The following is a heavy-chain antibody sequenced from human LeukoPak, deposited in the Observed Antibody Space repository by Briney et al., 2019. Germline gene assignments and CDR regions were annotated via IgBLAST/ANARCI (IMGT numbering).Heavy chain of an antibody. CDR3: ARLFSSGWYPDYYYGMDV. J-gene: IGHJ6*02. V-gene: IGHV3-53*01. D-gene: IGHD6-19*01. Sequence: GGSLRLSCAASGFIFSNYAMSWVRQAPGKGLEWVSVIYSGGSTYYADSVKGRFTISRDNSKNTLYLQMNSLRAEDTAVYYCARLFSSGWYPDYYYGMDVWGQGTTVTVSS. CDR1: GFIFSNYA. CDR2: IYSGGST.